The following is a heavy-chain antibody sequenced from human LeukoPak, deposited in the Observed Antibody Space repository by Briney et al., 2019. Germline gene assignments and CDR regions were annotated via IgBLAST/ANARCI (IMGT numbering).Heavy chain of an antibody. Sequence: ASVKVSCKASGHTFTTYYVHLVRQAPGQGLEWMGVINPSGDGTNYPQRFQGRVTLTRDTSTSTVYMEPTSLRSEDTAMYYCAKETPNTGWFDPWGQGTLVTVSS. J-gene: IGHJ5*02. V-gene: IGHV1-46*01. D-gene: IGHD1-14*01. CDR2: INPSGDGT. CDR1: GHTFTTYY. CDR3: AKETPNTGWFDP.